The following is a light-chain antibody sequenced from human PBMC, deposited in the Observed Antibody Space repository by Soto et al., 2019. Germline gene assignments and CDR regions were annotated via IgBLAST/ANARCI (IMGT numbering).Light chain of an antibody. V-gene: IGKV1-12*01. Sequence: DIQMTQSPSSVSSSVGDRVAITCRASQDISSWLAWYQQKPGNAPKLLLYAAASLQSGVPSRFSGSGSETDLTLTINNLQTQDFATFLCQQATTFPTFSGGTKVEIK. CDR1: QDISSW. CDR2: AAA. J-gene: IGKJ4*01. CDR3: QQATTFPT.